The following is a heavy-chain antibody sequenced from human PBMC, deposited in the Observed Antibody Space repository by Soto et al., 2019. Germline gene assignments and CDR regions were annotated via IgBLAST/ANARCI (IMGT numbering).Heavy chain of an antibody. CDR2: LYAEGST. V-gene: IGHV3-53*01. CDR1: GLNVSQNY. Sequence: VQLVESGGGLIQPGGSLRLSCVPSGLNVSQNYMAWVRQAPEMGPQWVSVLYAEGSTYYTESVKGRFTISRDPSKNTLFLQMDGLRAEDTAVYYCVRPRPSGENYGMDVWGQGTTVTVS. D-gene: IGHD1-26*01. CDR3: VRPRPSGENYGMDV. J-gene: IGHJ6*02.